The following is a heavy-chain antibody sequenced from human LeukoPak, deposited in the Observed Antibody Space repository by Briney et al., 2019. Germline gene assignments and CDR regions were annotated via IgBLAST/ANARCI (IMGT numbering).Heavy chain of an antibody. D-gene: IGHD3-3*01. Sequence: PGGSLRLSCAASGFTFSSYAMHWVRQAPGKGLKYVSAISSNGGSTYYANSVKGRFTISRDNSKNTLYLQMGSLRAEDMAVYYCAKERTYYDFWSGYDYWGQGTLVTVYS. J-gene: IGHJ4*02. CDR1: GFTFSSYA. V-gene: IGHV3-64*01. CDR3: AKERTYYDFWSGYDY. CDR2: ISSNGGST.